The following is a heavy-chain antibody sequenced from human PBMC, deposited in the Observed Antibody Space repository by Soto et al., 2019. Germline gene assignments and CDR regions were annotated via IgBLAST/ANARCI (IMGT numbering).Heavy chain of an antibody. V-gene: IGHV1-46*01. CDR2: INPSGGST. D-gene: IGHD2-2*01. J-gene: IGHJ6*02. CDR1: GYTFTSYY. Sequence: ASVKVSCKASGYTFTSYYMHWVRQAPGQGLEWMGIINPSGGSTSYAQKFQGRVTMTRDTSTSTVYMELSSLRSDDTAVYYCARYRTLRKDIVLVPADGYGMDVWGQGTTVTVSS. CDR3: ARYRTLRKDIVLVPADGYGMDV.